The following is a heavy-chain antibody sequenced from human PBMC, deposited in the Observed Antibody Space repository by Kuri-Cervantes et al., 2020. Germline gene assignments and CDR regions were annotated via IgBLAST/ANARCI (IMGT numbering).Heavy chain of an antibody. Sequence: GESLKISCAAFSSYWMHWVRQAPGKGLVWVSRINSDGSSTSYADSVKGRFTISRDNAKNTLYLQMNSLRAEDTAVYYCARDRFWEYYYYMDVWGKGTMVTVSS. V-gene: IGHV3-74*01. CDR2: INSDGSST. CDR3: ARDRFWEYYYYMDV. J-gene: IGHJ6*03. D-gene: IGHD3-3*01. CDR1: SSYW.